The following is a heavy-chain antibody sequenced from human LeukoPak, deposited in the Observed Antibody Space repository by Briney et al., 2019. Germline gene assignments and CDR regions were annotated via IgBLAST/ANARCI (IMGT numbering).Heavy chain of an antibody. CDR3: ARDRPRLRGYSYGYYYYMDV. Sequence: PSETLSLTCTVSGGSISSSSYYWGWIRQPPGKGLEWIGSIYYSGSTYYNPSLKSRATISVDTSKNQFSLELSSVTAADTAVYYCARDRPRLRGYSYGYYYYMDVWGKGTTVTVSS. CDR1: GGSISSSSYY. J-gene: IGHJ6*03. V-gene: IGHV4-39*07. CDR2: IYYSGST. D-gene: IGHD5-18*01.